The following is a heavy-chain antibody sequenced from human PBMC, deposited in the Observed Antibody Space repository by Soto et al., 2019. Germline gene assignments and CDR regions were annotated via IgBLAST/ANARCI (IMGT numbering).Heavy chain of an antibody. J-gene: IGHJ2*01. D-gene: IGHD4-17*01. V-gene: IGHV3-53*04. CDR1: GFTVSSNY. Sequence: EVQLVESGGGLVQPGGSLRLSCAASGFTVSSNYMSWVRQAPGKGLEWVSVIYSGGSTYYADSVKGRFTISRHNSKNTLYLQMNSLRAEDTAVHYCARALTTVSYWYFDLWGRGTLVTVSS. CDR2: IYSGGST. CDR3: ARALTTVSYWYFDL.